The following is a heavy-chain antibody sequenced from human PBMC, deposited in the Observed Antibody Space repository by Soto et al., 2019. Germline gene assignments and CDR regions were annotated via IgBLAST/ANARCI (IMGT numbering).Heavy chain of an antibody. Sequence: PSETLSLTCTVSGGSISSSSYYWGWIRQPPGKGLEWIGSIYYSGSTYYNPSLKSRVTISVDTSKNQFSLKLSSVTAADTAVYYCARRRTSMITLGGVIARYYYYGMDVWGQGTTVTVSS. J-gene: IGHJ6*02. D-gene: IGHD3-16*02. CDR3: ARRRTSMITLGGVIARYYYYGMDV. CDR1: GGSISSSSYY. V-gene: IGHV4-39*01. CDR2: IYYSGST.